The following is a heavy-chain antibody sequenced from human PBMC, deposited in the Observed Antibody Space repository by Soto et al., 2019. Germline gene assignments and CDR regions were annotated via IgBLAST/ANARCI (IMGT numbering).Heavy chain of an antibody. CDR3: ARGLLKYYFYYYGMDV. CDR2: ISSNGGST. V-gene: IGHV3-64*01. CDR1: GFTFSSYA. Sequence: AGGSLRLSCAASGFTFSSYAMHWVRQAPGKGLEYVSAISSNGGSTYYANSVKGRFTISRDNSKNTLYLQMGSLRAEDMAVYYCARGLLKYYFYYYGMDVWGQGTTVTVSS. J-gene: IGHJ6*02.